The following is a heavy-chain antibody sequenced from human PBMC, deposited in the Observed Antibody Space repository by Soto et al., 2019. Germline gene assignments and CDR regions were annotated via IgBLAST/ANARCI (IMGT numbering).Heavy chain of an antibody. J-gene: IGHJ5*02. Sequence: PSQTLSLTCAISGDSVSSNSAAWNWIRQPPSRGLEWLGRTYYRSKWYNDYAVSVRSRITINPDTSKNQFSLQLNSVTPEDTAVYYCARASGSYYRNWFDPWGQGTLVTVSS. CDR2: TYYRSKWYN. D-gene: IGHD1-26*01. CDR3: ARASGSYYRNWFDP. CDR1: GDSVSSNSAA. V-gene: IGHV6-1*01.